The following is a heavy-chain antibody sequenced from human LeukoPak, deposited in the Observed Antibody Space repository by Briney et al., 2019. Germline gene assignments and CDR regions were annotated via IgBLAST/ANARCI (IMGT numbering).Heavy chain of an antibody. V-gene: IGHV1-46*01. J-gene: IGHJ4*02. CDR1: GYTFTSYY. CDR3: ARDMRVIGRQLWLNFDY. Sequence: GASVKVSCKASGYTFTSYYMHWVRQAPGQGLEWMGIINPSGGSTSYAQKFQGRVTMTRDMSTSTVYMELSSLRSEDTAVYYCARDMRVIGRQLWLNFDYWGQGTLVTVSS. D-gene: IGHD5-18*01. CDR2: INPSGGST.